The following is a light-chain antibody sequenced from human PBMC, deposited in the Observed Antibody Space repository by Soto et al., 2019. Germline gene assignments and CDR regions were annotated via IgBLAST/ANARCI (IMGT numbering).Light chain of an antibody. V-gene: IGKV3D-15*01. CDR3: QQYHDWPPLT. J-gene: IGKJ4*01. CDR1: QSVSSN. Sequence: DIVTTQSPATLSESPGERVTLSCRASQSVSSNLAWYQQKPGQPPRILIYDATSRATGIPSRFSGSGSGTDFTLTITSLQSEDFAVYFCQQYHDWPPLTFGGGTKVEIK. CDR2: DAT.